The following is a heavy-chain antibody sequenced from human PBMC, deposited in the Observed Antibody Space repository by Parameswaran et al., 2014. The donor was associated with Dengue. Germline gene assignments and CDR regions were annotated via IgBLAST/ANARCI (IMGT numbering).Heavy chain of an antibody. V-gene: IGHV2-70*01. CDR3: ARIGGDPRAEYFQH. D-gene: IGHD2-21*02. Sequence: RWIRQPPGKALEWLALIDWDDDKYYSTSLKTRLTISKDTSKNQVVLTMTNMDPVDTATYYCARIGGDPRAEYFQHWGQGTLVTVSS. J-gene: IGHJ1*01. CDR2: IDWDDDK.